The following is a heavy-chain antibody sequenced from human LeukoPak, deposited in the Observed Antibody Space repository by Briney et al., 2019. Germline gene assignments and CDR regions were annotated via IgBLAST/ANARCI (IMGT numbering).Heavy chain of an antibody. Sequence: ASVKVSCKASGYTFTNYYMHWVRQAPGQGLEWMGIINPSSGSTIYSQKFQGRVSMTRYTSTSTVYMELSSLRSEDTAVYYCARGKAVTDTLGYFDYWGQGTLVTVSS. V-gene: IGHV1-46*01. CDR3: ARGKAVTDTLGYFDY. CDR2: INPSSGST. D-gene: IGHD4-11*01. J-gene: IGHJ4*02. CDR1: GYTFTNYY.